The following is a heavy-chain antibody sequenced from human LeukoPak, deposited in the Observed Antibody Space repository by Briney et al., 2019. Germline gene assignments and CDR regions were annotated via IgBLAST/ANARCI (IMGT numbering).Heavy chain of an antibody. CDR2: INPSGGST. CDR3: ARGRWLQLIRRVPQDNWFDP. J-gene: IGHJ5*02. D-gene: IGHD5-24*01. CDR1: GYTFTSYY. Sequence: ASVKVSCKASGYTFTSYYMHWVRQAPGQGLEWMGIINPSGGSTSYAQKFQGRVTMTRDMSTSTAYMELSSLRSEDTAVYYCARGRWLQLIRRVPQDNWFDPWGQGTLVTVSS. V-gene: IGHV1-46*01.